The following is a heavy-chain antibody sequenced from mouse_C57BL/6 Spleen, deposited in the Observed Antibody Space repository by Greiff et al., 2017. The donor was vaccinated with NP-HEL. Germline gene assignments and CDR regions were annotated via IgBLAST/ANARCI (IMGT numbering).Heavy chain of an antibody. V-gene: IGHV1-82*01. CDR3: ASGPEDY. CDR1: GYAFSSSW. Sequence: QVQLQQSGPELVKPGASVKISCKASGYAFSSSWMNWVKQRPGKGLEWIGRIYPGDGDTNYNGKFKGKATLTADKSSSTAYMQLSSLTSEDSAVYFWASGPEDYWGQGTTLTVSS. J-gene: IGHJ2*01. CDR2: IYPGDGDT.